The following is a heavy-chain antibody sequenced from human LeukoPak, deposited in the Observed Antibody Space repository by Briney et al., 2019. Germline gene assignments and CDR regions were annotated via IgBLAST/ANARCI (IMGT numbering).Heavy chain of an antibody. V-gene: IGHV3-48*03. CDR2: ISSSGSTI. CDR1: GFTFSSYE. Sequence: GGSLRLSCAASGFTFSSYEMNWVRQAPGKGLEWVSYISSSGSTIYYADSVKGRFTISRDNAKNPLYLQMDSLRAEDTAVYYCARASGYSSSWGYFDYWGQGTLVTVSS. D-gene: IGHD6-13*01. J-gene: IGHJ4*02. CDR3: ARASGYSSSWGYFDY.